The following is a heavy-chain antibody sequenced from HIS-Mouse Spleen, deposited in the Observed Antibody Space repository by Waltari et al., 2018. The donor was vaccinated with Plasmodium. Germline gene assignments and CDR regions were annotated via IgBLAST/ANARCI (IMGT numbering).Heavy chain of an antibody. CDR3: AKGSFIGSGYDPWAFDI. CDR2: ISYYGSNK. Sequence: QVQLVESGGGVVQPGRSLRLSCAASGFTFSSYGMHWVRQAPGKVLEWVAVISYYGSNKYYADSVKGRFTISRDNSKNTLYLQMNSLRAEDTAVYYCAKGSFIGSGYDPWAFDIWGQGTMVTVSS. CDR1: GFTFSSYG. V-gene: IGHV3-30*18. J-gene: IGHJ3*02. D-gene: IGHD5-12*01.